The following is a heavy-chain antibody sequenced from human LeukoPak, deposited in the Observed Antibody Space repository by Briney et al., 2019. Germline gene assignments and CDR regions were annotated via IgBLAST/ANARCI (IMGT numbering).Heavy chain of an antibody. V-gene: IGHV4-4*07. CDR2: IYTSGST. Sequence: SETLSLTCTVSGGSISSYYWSWIRQPAGKGLEWIGRIYTSGSTNYNPSLKSRVTISVDTSKNQFSLKLSSVTAADTAVYYCARAYYDYVWGSYRYLTPYFDYWGQGTLVTVSS. CDR3: ARAYYDYVWGSYRYLTPYFDY. J-gene: IGHJ4*02. CDR1: GGSISSYY. D-gene: IGHD3-16*02.